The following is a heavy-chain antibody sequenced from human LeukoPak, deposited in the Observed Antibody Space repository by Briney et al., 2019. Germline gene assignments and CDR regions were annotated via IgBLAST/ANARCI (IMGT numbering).Heavy chain of an antibody. CDR3: AREVLSGWYYFDY. J-gene: IGHJ4*02. D-gene: IGHD6-19*01. CDR2: IKQDGSEK. V-gene: IGHV3-7*01. CDR1: GFTFSSYW. Sequence: GGSLRLSCAASGFTFSSYWMSWVRQAPGKGLEWVANIKQDGSEKYYVDSVKGRFTISRDNSKNTLYLQMNSLRAEDTAVYYCAREVLSGWYYFDYWGQGTLVTVSS.